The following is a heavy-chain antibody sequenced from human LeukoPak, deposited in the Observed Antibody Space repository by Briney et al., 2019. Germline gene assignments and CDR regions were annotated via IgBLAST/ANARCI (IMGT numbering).Heavy chain of an antibody. CDR1: GYIFTRYA. CDR3: ARADVAVAGTEALNI. CDR2: INAGSGNT. D-gene: IGHD6-19*01. Sequence: ASVKVSCKASGYIFTRYAIHWVRQAPGQRLEWMGWINAGSGNTEYSEKFQGRVTITRDTSASTAYMELRSLSSEDTAVYYCARADVAVAGTEALNIWGQGTMVTVSS. J-gene: IGHJ3*02. V-gene: IGHV1-3*01.